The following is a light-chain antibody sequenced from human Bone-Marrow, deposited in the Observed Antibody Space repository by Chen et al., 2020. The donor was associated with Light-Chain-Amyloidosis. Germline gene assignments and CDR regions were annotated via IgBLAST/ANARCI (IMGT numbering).Light chain of an antibody. J-gene: IGKJ4*01. Sequence: EIVLTQSPATLSLSPGDTATLSCRASQYISSSDYLAWYQQKPGQAPRLLMFDTSKRATGVPDRSRGSGAGPDFPLTISSMEPEECAVYYCQNRGKAFGGGTKVEI. CDR1: QYISSSDY. V-gene: IGKV3D-20*02. CDR2: DTS. CDR3: QNRGKA.